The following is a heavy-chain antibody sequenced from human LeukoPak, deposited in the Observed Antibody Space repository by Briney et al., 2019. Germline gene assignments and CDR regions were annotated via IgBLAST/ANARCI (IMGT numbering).Heavy chain of an antibody. CDR2: IIPLFNTA. Sequence: ASVKVSRTASVGTFNSYAITWVRQAPGQGLEWMGGIIPLFNTANYAQKFQGRVTITADESTTTAYMELSSLRSEDTAVYYCARGIKLWFYFDSWGQGTLVTVSS. CDR1: VGTFNSYA. D-gene: IGHD5-18*01. J-gene: IGHJ4*02. CDR3: ARGIKLWFYFDS. V-gene: IGHV1-69*01.